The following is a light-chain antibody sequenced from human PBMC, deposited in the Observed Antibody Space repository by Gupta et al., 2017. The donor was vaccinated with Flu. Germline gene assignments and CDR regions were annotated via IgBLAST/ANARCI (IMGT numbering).Light chain of an antibody. CDR2: AAS. CDR3: QQADSFPFT. CDR1: QGINTW. J-gene: IGKJ4*01. V-gene: IGKV1-12*02. Sequence: DIQMTQSPSSVSASVGDRVTITCRASQGINTWLAWYQQKPRKAPKLLIYAASSLQSGVPSRFSGSGSGTDFTLSISSLQPEDFGTYCCQQADSFPFTFGGGTKVEIK.